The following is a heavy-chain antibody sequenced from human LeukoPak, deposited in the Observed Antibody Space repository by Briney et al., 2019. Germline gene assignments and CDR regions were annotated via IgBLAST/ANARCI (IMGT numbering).Heavy chain of an antibody. D-gene: IGHD2-21*01. CDR2: IIPIFGTA. Sequence: GASVKVSCKASGGTFSSYAISWVRQAPGQGLEWMGGIIPIFGTANYAQKFQGRVTITTDESTSTAYMELSSLRSEDTAVYYCARDPTPRCGGDCYSKAFDIWGQGTMVTVSS. V-gene: IGHV1-69*05. J-gene: IGHJ3*02. CDR3: ARDPTPRCGGDCYSKAFDI. CDR1: GGTFSSYA.